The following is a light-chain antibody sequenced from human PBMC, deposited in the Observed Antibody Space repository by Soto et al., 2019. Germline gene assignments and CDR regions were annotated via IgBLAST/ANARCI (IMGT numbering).Light chain of an antibody. CDR3: QHYNNYPWT. J-gene: IGKJ1*01. CDR1: QSISSY. Sequence: DIQMTQSPSSLSASVGDRVTITCRASQSISSYLNWYQQKPGKAPKLLIYDASSLEGWVPSRFSGSGSGTEFTLTISGLQPDDFATYYCQHYNNYPWTFGQGTNVEI. V-gene: IGKV1-5*01. CDR2: DAS.